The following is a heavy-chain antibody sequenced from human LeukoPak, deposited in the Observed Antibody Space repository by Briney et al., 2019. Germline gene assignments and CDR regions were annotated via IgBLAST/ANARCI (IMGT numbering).Heavy chain of an antibody. Sequence: GGSLRLSCAASGFTFSSYSLNWVRQAPGKGLEWVSYISSASGSIYYADSVKGRFTISRDNAKNSLFLQMNSLRAEDTAVYYCARRTDYWGQGTLVTVSS. CDR2: ISSASGSI. CDR1: GFTFSSYS. V-gene: IGHV3-48*04. CDR3: ARRTDY. J-gene: IGHJ4*02.